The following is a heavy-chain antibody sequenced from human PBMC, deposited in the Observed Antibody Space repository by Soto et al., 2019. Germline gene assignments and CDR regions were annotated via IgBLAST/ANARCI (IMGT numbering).Heavy chain of an antibody. Sequence: GGSMRLSCAASGLTFSSYAMSWVRQAPGKGLEWVSAISGSGGSTYYADSVKGRFTISRDNSKNTLYLQMNSLRAEDTAVYYCAKGPNYDFWSGYYRYYMDVWGKGTTVTVSS. J-gene: IGHJ6*03. CDR2: ISGSGGST. CDR1: GLTFSSYA. D-gene: IGHD3-3*01. V-gene: IGHV3-23*01. CDR3: AKGPNYDFWSGYYRYYMDV.